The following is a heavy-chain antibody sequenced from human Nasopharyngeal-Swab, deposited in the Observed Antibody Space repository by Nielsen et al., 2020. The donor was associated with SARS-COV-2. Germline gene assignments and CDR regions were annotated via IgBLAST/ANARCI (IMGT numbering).Heavy chain of an antibody. J-gene: IGHJ4*02. CDR1: GFTFTTSA. V-gene: IGHV1-58*01. Sequence: SVKVSCKASGFTFTTSAVQWVRQARGQRLEWIGWIVVGSGNTNYAQKLQERVTITRDMSTSTAYMELSSLRSEDTAVYYCAAGSAYYDSSDNTFDYWGQGTLVTVSS. D-gene: IGHD3-22*01. CDR2: IVVGSGNT. CDR3: AAGSAYYDSSDNTFDY.